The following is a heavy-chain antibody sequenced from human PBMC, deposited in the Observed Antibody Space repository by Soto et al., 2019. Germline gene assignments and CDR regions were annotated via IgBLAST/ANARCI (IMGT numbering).Heavy chain of an antibody. J-gene: IGHJ4*02. Sequence: GGSLRLSCAASGFAFSSYGMHWVRQAPGKGLEWVAVISYDGTDKYYGDSVKGRFTMSRDNSRNTLYLQMNSLSPEDTAVYYCAKELRGSSNFFDYWGQGTLVTVSS. D-gene: IGHD3-10*01. CDR1: GFAFSSYG. CDR2: ISYDGTDK. V-gene: IGHV3-30*18. CDR3: AKELRGSSNFFDY.